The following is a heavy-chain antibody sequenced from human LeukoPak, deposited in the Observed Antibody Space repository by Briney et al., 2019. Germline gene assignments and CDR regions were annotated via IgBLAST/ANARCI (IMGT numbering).Heavy chain of an antibody. D-gene: IGHD1-1*01. CDR3: AREYNWMDFDY. CDR1: GFTFSSYS. Sequence: GGSLRLSCAASGFTFSSYSLNWVRQAPGKGLEWVSSISSSSSYIYYADSVKGRFTISRDNAKNSLYLQMNSLRAEDTAVYYCAREYNWMDFDYWGQGTLVTVSS. J-gene: IGHJ4*02. V-gene: IGHV3-21*01. CDR2: ISSSSSYI.